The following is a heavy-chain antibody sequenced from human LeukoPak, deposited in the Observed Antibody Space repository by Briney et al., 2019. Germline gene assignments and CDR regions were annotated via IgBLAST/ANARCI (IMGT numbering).Heavy chain of an antibody. J-gene: IGHJ4*02. CDR2: IYHSGST. Sequence: PSETLSLTCAVSGYSISSGYYWGWIRQPPGKGLEWIGSIYHSGSTYYNPSLTSRVTISVDTSKNQFSLKLSSVTAADTAVYYCARHYYGSGSYYNFDYWGQGTLVTVSS. V-gene: IGHV4-38-2*01. D-gene: IGHD3-10*01. CDR1: GYSISSGYY. CDR3: ARHYYGSGSYYNFDY.